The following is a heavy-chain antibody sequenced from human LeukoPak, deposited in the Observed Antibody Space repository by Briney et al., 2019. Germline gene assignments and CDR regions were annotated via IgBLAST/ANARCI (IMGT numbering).Heavy chain of an antibody. J-gene: IGHJ4*02. CDR1: GYTFTSYD. CDR3: ARAYSNYQPFDY. V-gene: IGHV1-8*03. CDR2: MNPNSGNT. Sequence: ASVKVSCKASGYTFTSYDINWVRQATGQGLEWMGWMNPNSGNTGYAQKFQGRVTITRNTSISTAYMELSSLRSEDMAVYYCARAYSNYQPFDYWGQGTLVTVSS. D-gene: IGHD4-11*01.